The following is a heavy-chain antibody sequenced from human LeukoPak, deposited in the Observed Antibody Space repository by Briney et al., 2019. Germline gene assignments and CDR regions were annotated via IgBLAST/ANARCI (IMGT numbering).Heavy chain of an antibody. CDR1: GGSISSSSYY. CDR2: IYHSGST. J-gene: IGHJ4*02. D-gene: IGHD3-22*01. Sequence: PSETLSLTCTVSGGSISSSSYYWGWIRQPPGKGLEWIGSIYHSGSTYYNPSLKSRVTISVDTSKNQFSLKLSSVTAADTAVYYCARQGGYDSSGYLDFWGQGTLVSVSS. CDR3: ARQGGYDSSGYLDF. V-gene: IGHV4-39*01.